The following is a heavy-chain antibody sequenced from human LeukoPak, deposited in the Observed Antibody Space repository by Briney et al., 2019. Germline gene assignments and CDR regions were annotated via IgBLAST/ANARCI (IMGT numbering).Heavy chain of an antibody. D-gene: IGHD6-13*01. J-gene: IGHJ3*02. CDR3: ASGTPKPFYNSHWYIVAFDI. CDR1: GDSVSSSSAA. Sequence: SQTLSLTCAISGDSVSSSSAAWNWIRQSPSRGLEWLGRTYYRSRWYNDYAESVKGRITINPDTSKNQFSLQLNSVTPEDTAVYYCASGTPKPFYNSHWYIVAFDIWGQGTMVTVSS. CDR2: TYYRSRWYN. V-gene: IGHV6-1*01.